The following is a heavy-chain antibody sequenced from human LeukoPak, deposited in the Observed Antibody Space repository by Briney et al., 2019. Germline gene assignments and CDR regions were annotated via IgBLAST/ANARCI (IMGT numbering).Heavy chain of an antibody. D-gene: IGHD6-19*01. CDR1: GYTFTNYH. CDR2: INPSGGST. CDR3: ARGGHGTSVAVAGTGDF. V-gene: IGHV1-46*01. Sequence: VASVTVSCKASGYTFTNYHMNWVRQAPGQGLEWMGIINPSGGSTTNAQKFQGRVTMTRDMSTSTVYMQLSSLRSEDTAVYYCARGGHGTSVAVAGTGDFWGQGTLVTVSS. J-gene: IGHJ4*02.